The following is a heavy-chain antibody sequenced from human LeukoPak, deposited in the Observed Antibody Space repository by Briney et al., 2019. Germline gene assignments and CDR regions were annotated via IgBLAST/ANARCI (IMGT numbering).Heavy chain of an antibody. J-gene: IGHJ4*02. Sequence: GGSLRLSCAASGFTFSSYWMSWVRQAPGKGLEWVSGIIPSGHTTYYADSVRGRFTISRDNSRNTVYLQMNSLRAEDTAVYYCAKDDRWLQFCCWGQGTLVTVSA. CDR2: IIPSGHTT. D-gene: IGHD5-24*01. V-gene: IGHV3-23*01. CDR1: GFTFSSYW. CDR3: AKDDRWLQFCC.